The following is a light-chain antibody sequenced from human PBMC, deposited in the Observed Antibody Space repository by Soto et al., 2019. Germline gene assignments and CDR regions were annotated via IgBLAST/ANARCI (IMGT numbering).Light chain of an antibody. Sequence: QSALTQPASVSGPPGQSITISCTGTSSDVGGYGSVSWYQQHPGKAPKLMIYEVSNRPSGVSNRFSGSKSGNTASLTISGLQAEDDADYYCSSYTSSGTYVFGTGTKGTVL. J-gene: IGLJ1*01. CDR3: SSYTSSGTYV. CDR1: SSDVGGYGS. V-gene: IGLV2-14*01. CDR2: EVS.